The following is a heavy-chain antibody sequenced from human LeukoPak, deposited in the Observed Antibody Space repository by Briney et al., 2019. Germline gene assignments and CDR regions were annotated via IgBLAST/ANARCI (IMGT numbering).Heavy chain of an antibody. V-gene: IGHV3-74*01. CDR2: INSDGSST. D-gene: IGHD4-17*01. CDR1: GFTFSSYW. Sequence: GGSLRLSCAASGFTFSSYWMHWVRQAPGKGLVWVSRINSDGSSTSYADSVKGRFTISRDNAKNTLYLQMNSLRAEDTAVYYCAREGDYAAEYFQHWGQGTLVTVSS. CDR3: AREGDYAAEYFQH. J-gene: IGHJ1*01.